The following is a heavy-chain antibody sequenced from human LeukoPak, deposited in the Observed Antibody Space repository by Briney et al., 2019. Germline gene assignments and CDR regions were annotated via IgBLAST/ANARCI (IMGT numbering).Heavy chain of an antibody. J-gene: IGHJ3*02. CDR1: GVTVSPNY. CDR3: ARDLREHGVFDI. D-gene: IGHD1-26*01. V-gene: IGHV3-53*01. CDR2: IYSDGRT. Sequence: GGSLRLSCAASGVTVSPNYMSWVRQAPGKGLEWVSEIYSDGRTYYAASVKGRFSISRDNSKNTVYLEMNSLRAEDTAVYYCARDLREHGVFDIWGQGTMVTVSS.